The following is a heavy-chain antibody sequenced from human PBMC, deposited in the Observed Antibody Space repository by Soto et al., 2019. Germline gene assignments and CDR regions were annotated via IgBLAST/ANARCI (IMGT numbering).Heavy chain of an antibody. CDR1: GYTFTSYY. D-gene: IGHD6-13*01. Sequence: ASVKVSCKASGYTFTSYYMHWVRQAPGQGLEWMGIINPSGGSTSYAQKFQGRVTMTRDTSTSTVYMELSSLRSEDTAVCYCARTSSSWYVAYYYGMDVWGQGTTVTVSS. V-gene: IGHV1-46*03. CDR3: ARTSSSWYVAYYYGMDV. CDR2: INPSGGST. J-gene: IGHJ6*02.